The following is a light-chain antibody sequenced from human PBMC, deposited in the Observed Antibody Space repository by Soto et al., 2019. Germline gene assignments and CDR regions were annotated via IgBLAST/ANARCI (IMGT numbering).Light chain of an antibody. CDR3: QQYSTYFRT. V-gene: IGKV1-5*03. Sequence: DIQMTQSPSTLSASVGDRVTITCRASQSISNWLAWYQQKPGKAPKLLIYKASSLESGVPSRFSGSGSGTEFTLNISSLQPDDFATYYCQQYSTYFRTFGQGTKVEI. CDR2: KAS. CDR1: QSISNW. J-gene: IGKJ1*01.